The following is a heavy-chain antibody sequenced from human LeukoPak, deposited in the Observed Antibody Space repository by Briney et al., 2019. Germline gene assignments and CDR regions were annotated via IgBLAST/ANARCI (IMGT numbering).Heavy chain of an antibody. V-gene: IGHV4-59*08. Sequence: SETLSLTCTLSGGSISTYYWSWIRQPPGKGLEWIGSVYHSGTTYYNPSLKSRLTISVDTSNNQFSLNLRSVTAADTAVYYCARSLSTAGIDFWGQGTLVTVSS. J-gene: IGHJ4*02. CDR1: GGSISTYY. D-gene: IGHD2-2*01. CDR3: ARSLSTAGIDF. CDR2: VYHSGTT.